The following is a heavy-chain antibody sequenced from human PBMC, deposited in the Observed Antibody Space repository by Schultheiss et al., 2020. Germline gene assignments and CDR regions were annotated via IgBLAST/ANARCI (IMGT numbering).Heavy chain of an antibody. J-gene: IGHJ5*02. CDR2: IYYSGST. V-gene: IGHV4-34*11. D-gene: IGHD4-17*01. Sequence: SETLSLTCVVYSGSFTDHNWSWIRQPPGKGLEWIGYIYYSGSTYYNPSLKSRVTISVDTSKNQFSLKLSSVTAADTAVYYCAREDYGDYRNWFDPWGQGTLVTVSS. CDR3: AREDYGDYRNWFDP. CDR1: SGSFTDHN.